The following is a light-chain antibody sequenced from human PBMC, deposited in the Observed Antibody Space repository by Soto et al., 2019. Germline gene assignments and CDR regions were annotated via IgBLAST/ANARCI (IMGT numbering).Light chain of an antibody. CDR2: DVS. Sequence: DIQMTQSPSTLSASVGDRVTITCRASQTISSWLAWYQQKPGKAPKLLIYDVSTLGSGVPARFSGIGSGTEFTLTISSLQPDDFATYYCQQYNSHWTFGQGTKVDIK. J-gene: IGKJ1*01. CDR3: QQYNSHWT. V-gene: IGKV1-5*01. CDR1: QTISSW.